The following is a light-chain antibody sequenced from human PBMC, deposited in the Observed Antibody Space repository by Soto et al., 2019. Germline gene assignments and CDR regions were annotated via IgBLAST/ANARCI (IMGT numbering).Light chain of an antibody. CDR3: QHYLTWPLT. V-gene: IGKV3-15*01. CDR1: QGVGST. CDR2: DAS. J-gene: IGKJ4*01. Sequence: ELVLTQSPATLSVSPGERATLSCRASQGVGSTLAWYQQEPGRAPRLLIYDASTRATGIPARFSGAGSGTEFTLIISGLQSHDFAVYYCQHYLTWPLTFGGGTRVEI.